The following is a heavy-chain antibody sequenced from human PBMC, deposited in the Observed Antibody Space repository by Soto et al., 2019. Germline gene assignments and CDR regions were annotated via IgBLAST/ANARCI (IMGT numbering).Heavy chain of an antibody. J-gene: IGHJ4*01. D-gene: IGHD4-17*01. CDR1: GYTFTTYG. V-gene: IGHV1-18*04. CDR2: ISAYSGNT. CDR3: ARVVKAGDYGDYGRYYFDY. Sequence: QVQLVQSGAEVKKPGASVKVSCKASGYTFTTYGITWVRQAPGQGLEWMGWISAYSGNTNYAQKLQGRLTVTTDTSTNTAYMDLRILRSDDTAVYYCARVVKAGDYGDYGRYYFDYWGHGTLVTVSS.